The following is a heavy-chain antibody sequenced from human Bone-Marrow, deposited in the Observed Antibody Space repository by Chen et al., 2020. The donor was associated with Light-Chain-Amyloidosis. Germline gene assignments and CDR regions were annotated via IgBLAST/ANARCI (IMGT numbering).Heavy chain of an antibody. Sequence: ISCKGSGYTFPNYWIGWVRQMPGKGLEWMGVIYPDDSDARYSPSFEGQVTISADKSITTAYLQWRSLKASDTAMYYCARRRDGYKFDYWGQGTLVTVSS. D-gene: IGHD5-12*01. CDR1: GYTFPNYW. CDR2: IYPDDSDA. CDR3: ARRRDGYKFDY. J-gene: IGHJ4*02. V-gene: IGHV5-51*01.